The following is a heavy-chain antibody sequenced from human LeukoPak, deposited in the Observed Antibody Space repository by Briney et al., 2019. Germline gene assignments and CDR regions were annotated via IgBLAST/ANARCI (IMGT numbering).Heavy chain of an antibody. J-gene: IGHJ4*02. CDR3: AKDPARGQLGIFDY. V-gene: IGHV3-30*02. CDR1: EFIFSNYG. CDR2: RENDGSNK. D-gene: IGHD6-6*01. Sequence: PGGSLRLSCAASEFIFSNYGMCWVRQAPGKGLEWVAFRENDGSNKYYADSVRGRFTISRDNSRNTLYMQMNSLRVEDTAVYYCAKDPARGQLGIFDYWGQGVLVTVSS.